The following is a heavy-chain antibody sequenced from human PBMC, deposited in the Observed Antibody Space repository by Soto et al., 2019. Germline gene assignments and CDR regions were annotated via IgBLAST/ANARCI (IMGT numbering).Heavy chain of an antibody. V-gene: IGHV3-48*02. CDR3: ARDHGGSTWFVGIYYYFGVDV. J-gene: IGHJ6*02. Sequence: EVQLVESGGGLVQPGGSLRLSCAASGFTLSSYHMNWVRQAPGKGLEWVSYISGSSDTIYYADSVKGRFTISRDNAKNSLYLQMDSLRDEDTAVYYCARDHGGSTWFVGIYYYFGVDVWGQGTTVTVSS. D-gene: IGHD6-13*01. CDR1: GFTLSSYH. CDR2: ISGSSDTI.